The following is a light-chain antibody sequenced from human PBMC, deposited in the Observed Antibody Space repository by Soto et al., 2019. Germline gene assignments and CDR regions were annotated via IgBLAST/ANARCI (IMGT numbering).Light chain of an antibody. J-gene: IGKJ4*01. CDR2: SAS. Sequence: DIQMTQSPSSVSASVGDRVTITCRASQGIRSWLACYQQIPGKAPKLLLSSASTLQSGVPSRFSGSGSGTAFTLTISGLQPADFATYYCQQSDTFPATFGGGNRVELQ. CDR3: QQSDTFPAT. CDR1: QGIRSW. V-gene: IGKV1D-12*01.